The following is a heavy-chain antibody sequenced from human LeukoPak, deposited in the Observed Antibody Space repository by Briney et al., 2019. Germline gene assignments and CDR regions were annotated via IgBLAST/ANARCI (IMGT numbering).Heavy chain of an antibody. Sequence: LETLSLTCTVSGGSNYRSWIRQPPGKGLEWIGYIHYSGSPNYNPSLKSRVTISIDTSKNQFSLRLNSVTAADTAVYYCARHSNWNGGVDWFDPWGQGTQVTVSS. CDR1: GGSNY. D-gene: IGHD1-20*01. CDR3: ARHSNWNGGVDWFDP. J-gene: IGHJ5*02. CDR2: IHYSGSP. V-gene: IGHV4-59*08.